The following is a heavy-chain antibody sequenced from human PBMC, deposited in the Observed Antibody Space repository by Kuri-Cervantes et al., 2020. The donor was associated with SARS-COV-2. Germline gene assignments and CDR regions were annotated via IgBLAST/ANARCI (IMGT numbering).Heavy chain of an antibody. V-gene: IGHV3-15*01. D-gene: IGHD6-25*01. Sequence: GESLKISCVASGFTFSDVWMGWVRQAPGKGLQWVGRVKSEIDGETKDLGAPVKDRFTISREDSKNILYLQMNSLKTEDTAVYYCITDNWRAASAFEMWGLGTMVTVSS. CDR1: GFTFSDVW. CDR2: VKSEIDGETK. J-gene: IGHJ3*02. CDR3: ITDNWRAASAFEM.